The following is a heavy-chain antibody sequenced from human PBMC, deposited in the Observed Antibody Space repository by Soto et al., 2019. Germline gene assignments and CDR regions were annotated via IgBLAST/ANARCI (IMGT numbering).Heavy chain of an antibody. Sequence: GGSLRLSCAASGFTFSSYGMHWVRQAPGKGLEWVAGLWYDGSNKNYADSVKGRFTISRDNSKNMLYLQMNSLRAEDTAVYYCARARGNNYALDYWGQGTQVTVAS. D-gene: IGHD5-18*01. CDR2: LWYDGSNK. J-gene: IGHJ4*01. CDR3: ARARGNNYALDY. CDR1: GFTFSSYG. V-gene: IGHV3-33*01.